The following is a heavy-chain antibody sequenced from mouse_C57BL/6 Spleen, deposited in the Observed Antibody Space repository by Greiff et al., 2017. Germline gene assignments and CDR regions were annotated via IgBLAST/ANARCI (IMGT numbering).Heavy chain of an antibody. Sequence: EVQLQQSGPELVKPGASVKISCKASGYTFTDYYMNWVKQSHGKSLEWIGDINPNNGGTRYNQKFKGKATLTVDKSSSTAYMELRSLTSEDSAVYYCANSNYVGYAMDYWGQGTSVTVSS. CDR1: GYTFTDYY. CDR3: ANSNYVGYAMDY. CDR2: INPNNGGT. J-gene: IGHJ4*01. D-gene: IGHD2-5*01. V-gene: IGHV1-26*01.